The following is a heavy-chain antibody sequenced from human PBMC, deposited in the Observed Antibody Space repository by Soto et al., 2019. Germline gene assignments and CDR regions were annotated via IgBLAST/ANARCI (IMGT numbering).Heavy chain of an antibody. J-gene: IGHJ4*02. CDR3: MKVVGFGEPTDY. D-gene: IGHD3-10*01. V-gene: IGHV3-64D*06. Sequence: GGSLRLSCSASGFTFSSYAMHWVRQAPGKGLEYVSAISSNGGSTYYADSVKGRFTISRGNSKNTLYLQMSSLRAEDTAVYYCMKVVGFGEPTDYWGQGTLVTVSS. CDR1: GFTFSSYA. CDR2: ISSNGGST.